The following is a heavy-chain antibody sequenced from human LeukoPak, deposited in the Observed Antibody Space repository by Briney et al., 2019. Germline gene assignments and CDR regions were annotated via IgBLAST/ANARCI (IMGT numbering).Heavy chain of an antibody. J-gene: IGHJ2*01. CDR2: MNPNSGGT. V-gene: IGHV1-2*02. D-gene: IGHD2-2*01. CDR3: ARDRGIILPAAPFGL. CDR1: GYTFTGYY. Sequence: ASVKVSCKASGYTFTGYYMHWVRQAPGQGLEWMGWMNPNSGGTNYAQNFQDRVTMTRDTSISTAYMELKRLRSDDTAVYYCARDRGIILPAAPFGLWGRGTLVTVSS.